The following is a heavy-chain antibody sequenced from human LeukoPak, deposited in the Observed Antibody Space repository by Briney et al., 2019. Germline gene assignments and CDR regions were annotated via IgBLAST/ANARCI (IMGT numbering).Heavy chain of an antibody. CDR3: ARGALIFYAFDI. CDR1: GGSFSGYY. Sequence: SETLSLTCAVYGGSFSGYYWAWIRQPPGKGLEWIGEIHYSGATNYSPSLKSRVIISGGSSRNQFSLKLTSLTAADTAIYYCARGALIFYAFDIWGQGALVTVSS. D-gene: IGHD3-9*01. J-gene: IGHJ3*02. V-gene: IGHV4-34*01. CDR2: IHYSGAT.